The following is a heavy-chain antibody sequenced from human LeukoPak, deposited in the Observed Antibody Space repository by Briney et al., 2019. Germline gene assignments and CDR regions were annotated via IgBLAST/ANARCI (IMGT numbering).Heavy chain of an antibody. CDR1: GGSFSDYF. V-gene: IGHV4-34*01. Sequence: SETLSLTCAVYGGSFSDYFWSWIRQPPGKGLEWIGEISRSWSTTYNPSLRSRVTISGDTSKKQFSLKLSSVTAAETAVYYCVTYYYGSSAPKRNYWGQGILVTVSS. D-gene: IGHD3-22*01. J-gene: IGHJ4*02. CDR2: ISRSWST. CDR3: VTYYYGSSAPKRNY.